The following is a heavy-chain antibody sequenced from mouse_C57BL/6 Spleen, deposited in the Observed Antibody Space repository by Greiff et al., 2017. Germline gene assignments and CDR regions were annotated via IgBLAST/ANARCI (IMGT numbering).Heavy chain of an antibody. D-gene: IGHD1-1*01. CDR1: GYTFTSYW. CDR3: ARKEFYYGRSYFFYAMDY. J-gene: IGHJ4*01. Sequence: VQLQQSGAELVKPGASVKLSCKASGYTFTSYWMQWVKQRPGQGLEWIGEIDPSDSYTNYNQKFKGKATLTVDTSSSTAYMQLSSLTSEDSAVYDCARKEFYYGRSYFFYAMDYWGQGTSVTVSS. CDR2: IDPSDSYT. V-gene: IGHV1-50*01.